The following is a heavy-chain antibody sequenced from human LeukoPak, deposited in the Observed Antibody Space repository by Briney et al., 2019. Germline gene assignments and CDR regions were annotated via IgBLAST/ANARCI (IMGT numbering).Heavy chain of an antibody. Sequence: KTSETLSLTCTVSGGSISSSSYYWGWIRQPPGKGLEWIGSIYYSGSTYYNPSLKSRVTISVDTSKNQFSLKLSSVTAADTAVYYCARDLIVVVPAAMSSPRSGKRFNWFDPWGQGTLVTVSS. D-gene: IGHD2-2*01. V-gene: IGHV4-39*07. J-gene: IGHJ5*02. CDR1: GGSISSSSYY. CDR3: ARDLIVVVPAAMSSPRSGKRFNWFDP. CDR2: IYYSGST.